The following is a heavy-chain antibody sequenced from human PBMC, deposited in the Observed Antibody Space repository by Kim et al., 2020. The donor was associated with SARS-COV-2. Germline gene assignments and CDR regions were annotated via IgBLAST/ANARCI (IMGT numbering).Heavy chain of an antibody. Sequence: TVKVSCKASGGTFSSYAISWVRQAPGQGLEWMGGIIPIFGTANYAQKFQGRVTITADESTSTAYMELSSLRSEDTAVYYCARVKAGAVPNWFDPWGQGTLVTVSS. D-gene: IGHD3-10*01. CDR2: IIPIFGTA. J-gene: IGHJ5*02. V-gene: IGHV1-69*13. CDR3: ARVKAGAVPNWFDP. CDR1: GGTFSSYA.